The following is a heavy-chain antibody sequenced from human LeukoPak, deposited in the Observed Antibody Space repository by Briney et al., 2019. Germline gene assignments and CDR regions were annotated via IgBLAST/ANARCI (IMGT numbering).Heavy chain of an antibody. Sequence: PGGSLRLSCAASGFIFSSYWMTWVRQAPGKGLEWVANIKQDGSEKFYMDTVKGRFTISRDNAKNSLYLQMNSLRAEDTAVYYCAKYGDYNAGYFDYWGQGTLVTVSS. D-gene: IGHD4-17*01. V-gene: IGHV3-7*01. CDR1: GFIFSSYW. CDR3: AKYGDYNAGYFDY. J-gene: IGHJ4*02. CDR2: IKQDGSEK.